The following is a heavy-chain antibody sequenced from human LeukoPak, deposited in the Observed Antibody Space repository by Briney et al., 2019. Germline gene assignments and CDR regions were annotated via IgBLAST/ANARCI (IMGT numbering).Heavy chain of an antibody. V-gene: IGHV1-18*01. CDR1: GYTFTSYG. J-gene: IGHJ4*02. CDR3: ARDPRLFPDSSTNGFDY. Sequence: ASVKVSCKASGYTFTSYGISWVRRAPGQGLEWMGWISAYNGNTNYAQKLQGRVTMTTDTSTSTAYMELRSLRSDDTAVYYCARDPRLFPDSSTNGFDYWGQGTLVTVSS. D-gene: IGHD2-2*01. CDR2: ISAYNGNT.